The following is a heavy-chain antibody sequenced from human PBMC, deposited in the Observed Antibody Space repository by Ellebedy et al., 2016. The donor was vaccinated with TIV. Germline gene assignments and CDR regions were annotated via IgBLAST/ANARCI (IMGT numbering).Heavy chain of an antibody. Sequence: GESLKISCAASGFTLSGYWMHWVRQVPGKGLVWLSRINTDGSSTSYAGSVEGRFTISRDKAKKTVYLEMNNLRAEDTAVYYCARESVRYFDCDYWGQGTLVTVSS. V-gene: IGHV3-74*01. J-gene: IGHJ4*02. D-gene: IGHD3-9*01. CDR2: INTDGSST. CDR1: GFTLSGYW. CDR3: ARESVRYFDCDY.